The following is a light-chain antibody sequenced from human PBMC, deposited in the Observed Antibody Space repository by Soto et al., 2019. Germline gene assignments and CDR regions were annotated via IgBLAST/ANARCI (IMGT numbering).Light chain of an antibody. Sequence: SALTQPASVSGSPGQSVTISCTGTSSDVGGYDYVSWYQQHPGKAPKFMIYEVTNRPSGVSHRFSGSKSGNTASLTISGLQAEDEADYYCSSYTTTSTYVFGTGTKV. CDR3: SSYTTTSTYV. CDR2: EVT. V-gene: IGLV2-14*01. J-gene: IGLJ1*01. CDR1: SSDVGGYDY.